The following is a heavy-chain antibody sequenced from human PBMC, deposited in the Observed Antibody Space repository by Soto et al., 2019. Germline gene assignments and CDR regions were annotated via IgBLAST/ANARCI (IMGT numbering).Heavy chain of an antibody. CDR3: AGMPYTSGLRFDP. D-gene: IGHD6-19*01. CDR2: IYHSGVT. V-gene: IGHV4-30-2*01. CDR1: GDSSSTSTYS. J-gene: IGHJ5*02. Sequence: SETLSLTCIFSGDSSSTSTYSWSWIRQPPGKALEWVGFIYHSGVTSYNPCLKSRVSISLDMSNSQCTLNLRSVTAADTAVYYCAGMPYTSGLRFDPWGPGTLVTVSS.